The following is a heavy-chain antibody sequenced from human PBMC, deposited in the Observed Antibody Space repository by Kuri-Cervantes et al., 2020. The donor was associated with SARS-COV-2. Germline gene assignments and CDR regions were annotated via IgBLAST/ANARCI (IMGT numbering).Heavy chain of an antibody. CDR3: AREGVTDSSGPFDAFDI. D-gene: IGHD3-22*01. V-gene: IGHV3-21*01. CDR1: GFTFSSYS. Sequence: GESLKISCAASGFTFSSYSMNWVRQAPGKGLEWVSSISSSSYIYYADSVKGRFTISRDNAKNSLYLQMNSLRAEDTAVYYCAREGVTDSSGPFDAFDIWGQGTMVTVSS. CDR2: ISSSSYI. J-gene: IGHJ3*02.